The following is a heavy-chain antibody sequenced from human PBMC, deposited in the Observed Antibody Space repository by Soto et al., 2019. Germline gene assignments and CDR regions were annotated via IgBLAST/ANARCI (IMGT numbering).Heavy chain of an antibody. J-gene: IGHJ4*02. Sequence: ASVKVSCKASGYTFTSYDINWVRQATGQGLEWMGWMNPNSGNTGYAQKFQGRVTMTRNTSISIAYMEMSSLRSEDTAVYYCATEYGGGITGTTYPAYFDNWGQGTLVTVSS. D-gene: IGHD1-20*01. CDR3: ATEYGGGITGTTYPAYFDN. CDR2: MNPNSGNT. CDR1: GYTFTSYD. V-gene: IGHV1-8*01.